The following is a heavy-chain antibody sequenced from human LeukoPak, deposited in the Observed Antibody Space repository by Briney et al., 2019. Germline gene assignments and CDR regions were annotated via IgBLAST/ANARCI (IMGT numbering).Heavy chain of an antibody. J-gene: IGHJ6*02. Sequence: GESLRLSCAASGFTFRNYYMSRIRLAPGKGLEWVSYIDTRGGSIYYADSVKGRFTISRDNAKNTLYLQMNSLRADDTAVYYCARGHYGLDVWGQGTTVTVSS. CDR3: ARGHYGLDV. CDR1: GFTFRNYY. CDR2: IDTRGGSI. V-gene: IGHV3-11*01.